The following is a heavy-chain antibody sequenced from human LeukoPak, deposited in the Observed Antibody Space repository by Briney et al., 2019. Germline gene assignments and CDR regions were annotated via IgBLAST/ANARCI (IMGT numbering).Heavy chain of an antibody. CDR1: GYSFTSYW. J-gene: IGHJ4*02. Sequence: GAPLKISCKCSGYSFTSYWIGFLRQMAGELLELLGIIYPSDSGTSYSPSLQGRVTISADKSISTAYLQLSSLNASDTAMYYCARPHYYDSSGYSDYWGQGTLVTVSS. D-gene: IGHD3-22*01. CDR2: IYPSDSGT. V-gene: IGHV5-51*01. CDR3: ARPHYYDSSGYSDY.